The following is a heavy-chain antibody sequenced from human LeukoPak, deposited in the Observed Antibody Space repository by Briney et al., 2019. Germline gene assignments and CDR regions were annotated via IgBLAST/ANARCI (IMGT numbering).Heavy chain of an antibody. CDR1: GGTFSSYA. J-gene: IGHJ4*02. CDR3: ASCIAAAGTLDFDY. D-gene: IGHD6-13*01. V-gene: IGHV1-69*04. CDR2: IIPILGIA. Sequence: SVKVSCKASGGTFSSYAISWVRQAPGQGLEWMGRIIPILGIANYAQKFQGRVTITADKSTSTAYMELSSLRSEDTAVYYCASCIAAAGTLDFDYWGQGTLVTVSS.